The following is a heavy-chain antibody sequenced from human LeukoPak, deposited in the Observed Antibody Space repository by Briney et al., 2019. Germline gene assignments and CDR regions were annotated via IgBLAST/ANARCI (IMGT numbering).Heavy chain of an antibody. Sequence: GGSLRLSCSASGVTFSSHAMHWVRQAPGKGLEYVSGISDNGGSTFYADSVKGSFTISRDNSKNTLYLQMSSLRGEDTAVYYCYISGWTEDIDNWGQGTLVTVSS. D-gene: IGHD6-19*01. V-gene: IGHV3-64D*06. J-gene: IGHJ4*02. CDR2: ISDNGGST. CDR3: YISGWTEDIDN. CDR1: GVTFSSHA.